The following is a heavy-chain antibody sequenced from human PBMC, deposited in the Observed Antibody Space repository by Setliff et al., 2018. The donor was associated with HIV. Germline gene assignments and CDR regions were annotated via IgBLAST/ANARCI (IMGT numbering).Heavy chain of an antibody. CDR3: ARLGSEWELLSIPIYP. CDR1: GFTFSSYA. V-gene: IGHV3-30*04. D-gene: IGHD1-26*01. Sequence: GGSLRLSCAASGFTFSSYAMHWVRQAPGKGLEWVAVISYDGSNKYYADSVKGRFTISRDNSKNTLYLQMNSLRAEDTAVYYCARLGSEWELLSIPIYPWGQGTMVT. CDR2: ISYDGSNK. J-gene: IGHJ3*01.